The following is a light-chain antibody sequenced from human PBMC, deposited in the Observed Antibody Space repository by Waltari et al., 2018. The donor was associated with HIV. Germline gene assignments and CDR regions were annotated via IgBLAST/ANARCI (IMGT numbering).Light chain of an antibody. J-gene: IGLJ2*01. CDR2: EVS. V-gene: IGLV2-14*01. Sequence: QSALTQPASVSGSAGQSITISCTGTSKDVGGYNYVSWYQQHPGKAPKLMIYEVSNRPSGVSNRFSGSKSGNTASLTISGLQAEDEADYYCSSYKNSNTLVFGGGTKLTVL. CDR1: SKDVGGYNY. CDR3: SSYKNSNTLV.